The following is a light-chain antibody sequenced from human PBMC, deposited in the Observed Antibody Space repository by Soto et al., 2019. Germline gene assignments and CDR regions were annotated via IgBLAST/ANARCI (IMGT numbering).Light chain of an antibody. Sequence: LVAPPPSTSGAPRPRGAISFFWSSPKFGSNTVNWYQQLPGTAPKLLIYSNNQRPSGVPDRFSGSKSGTSASLAISGLQSEDEADYYCAAWDDSLNGSYVFGTGTKVTVL. J-gene: IGLJ1*01. CDR3: AAWDDSLNGSYV. CDR1: SPKFGSNT. V-gene: IGLV1-44*01. CDR2: SNN.